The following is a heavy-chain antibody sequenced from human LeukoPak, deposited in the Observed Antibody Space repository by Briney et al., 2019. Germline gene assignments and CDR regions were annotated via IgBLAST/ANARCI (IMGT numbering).Heavy chain of an antibody. D-gene: IGHD3-10*01. V-gene: IGHV4-39*07. Sequence: PSETLSLTCTVSGGSISSSSYYWGWIRQPPGKGLEWIGSIYYSGSTYYNPSLKSRVAISVDTSKNQFSLKLSSVTAADTAVYYCARENYYYGPGYYWGQGTLVTVSS. J-gene: IGHJ4*02. CDR1: GGSISSSSYY. CDR3: ARENYYYGPGYY. CDR2: IYYSGST.